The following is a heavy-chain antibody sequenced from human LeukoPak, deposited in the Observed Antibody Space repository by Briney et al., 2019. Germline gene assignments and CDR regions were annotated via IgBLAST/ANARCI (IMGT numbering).Heavy chain of an antibody. CDR2: IRSKANSYAT. J-gene: IGHJ3*02. CDR1: GFTFSGSA. Sequence: PGGSLRLSCAASGFTFSGSAMHWVRQASGKGLEWVGRIRSKANSYATAYAASMKGRFTISRDDSKNTAYLQMNSLKTEDTAVYYCVSGQQLANGMVAFDIWGQGTMVTVSS. V-gene: IGHV3-73*01. CDR3: VSGQQLANGMVAFDI. D-gene: IGHD6-13*01.